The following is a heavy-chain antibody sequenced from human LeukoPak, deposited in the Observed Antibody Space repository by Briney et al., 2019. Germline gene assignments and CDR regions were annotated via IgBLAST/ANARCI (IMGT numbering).Heavy chain of an antibody. J-gene: IGHJ5*02. V-gene: IGHV1-46*01. D-gene: IGHD2-2*01. CDR3: ARGLVVPASRDWFDP. Sequence: ASVKVSCKASGYTFTSYYMHWVRQTPGQGLEWMGIINPSGGSTSYAQKFQGRVTMTRDTSTSTVYMELSSLRSEDTAVYYCARGLVVPASRDWFDPWGQGTLVTVSS. CDR2: INPSGGST. CDR1: GYTFTSYY.